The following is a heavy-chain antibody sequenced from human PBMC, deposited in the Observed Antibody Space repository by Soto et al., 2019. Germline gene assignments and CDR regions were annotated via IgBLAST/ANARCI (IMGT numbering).Heavy chain of an antibody. CDR1: GYTFTNYG. CDR3: SKTFVGASNGVGADY. D-gene: IGHD1-26*01. CDR2: IGADNGDT. Sequence: QVQLVQSGAEVKKPGASVKVSCKASGYTFTNYGLNWVRQAPGQGLEWMGWIGADNGDTNYAQKLQGRVTMTTDTSTSTAYMELRSLRSDDTAVYYCSKTFVGASNGVGADYWGQGTLFTVSS. J-gene: IGHJ4*02. V-gene: IGHV1-18*01.